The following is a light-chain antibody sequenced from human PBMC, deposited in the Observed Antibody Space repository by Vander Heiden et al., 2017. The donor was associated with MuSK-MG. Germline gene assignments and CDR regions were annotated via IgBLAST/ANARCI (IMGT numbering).Light chain of an antibody. V-gene: IGKV1-39*01. Sequence: DIQMTQSPSSLSASVGDRVTITCRASQSISSYLNWYQQKPGKAPKLLIYAASSLQSGVPSRFSGSGSGTDFTLTISRLQPEDIATYYCQQCDSTPLTFGHGTKVDIK. CDR1: QSISSY. CDR2: AAS. J-gene: IGKJ3*01. CDR3: QQCDSTPLT.